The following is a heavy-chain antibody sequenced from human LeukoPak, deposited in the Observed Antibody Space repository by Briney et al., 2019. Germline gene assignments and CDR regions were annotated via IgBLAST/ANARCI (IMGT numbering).Heavy chain of an antibody. Sequence: SETLSLTCAVYGGSFSGYYWSWIRQPPGKGLEWIGEINHSGSTNYNPSLKSRVTISVDTSKNQFSLKLSSVTAADTAVYYCARDLPVVPAADNWFDPWGQGTLVTVSS. CDR3: ARDLPVVPAADNWFDP. J-gene: IGHJ5*02. V-gene: IGHV4-34*01. D-gene: IGHD2-2*01. CDR1: GGSFSGYY. CDR2: INHSGST.